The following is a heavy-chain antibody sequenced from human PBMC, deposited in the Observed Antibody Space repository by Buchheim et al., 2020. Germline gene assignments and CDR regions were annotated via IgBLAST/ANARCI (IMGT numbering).Heavy chain of an antibody. CDR3: AKDGRITVLG. Sequence: EVQLLESGGGLVQPGGSLRLSCAASGFTFSSYAMSWVRQAPGKGLEWVSAIGGSGGGTYHADSVKGRFPISRDHSTNTLSLLMNSLRADDTAVYYCAKDGRITVLGWGQGTL. V-gene: IGHV3-23*01. CDR1: GFTFSSYA. D-gene: IGHD3-16*01. CDR2: IGGSGGGT. J-gene: IGHJ4*02.